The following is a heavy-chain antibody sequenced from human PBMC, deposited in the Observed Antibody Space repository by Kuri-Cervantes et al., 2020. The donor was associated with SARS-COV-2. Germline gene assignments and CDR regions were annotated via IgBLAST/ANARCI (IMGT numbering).Heavy chain of an antibody. V-gene: IGHV4-59*12. CDR3: ARGSAAGNDY. J-gene: IGHJ4*02. D-gene: IGHD6-13*01. CDR1: GGSISSYY. Sequence: LSCTVSGGSISSYYWSWIRQPPGKGLEWIGYIYYSGSTNYNPSLKSRVTISVDTSKNQFSLKLSSVTAADTAVYYCARGSAAGNDYWGQGTLVTVSS. CDR2: IYYSGST.